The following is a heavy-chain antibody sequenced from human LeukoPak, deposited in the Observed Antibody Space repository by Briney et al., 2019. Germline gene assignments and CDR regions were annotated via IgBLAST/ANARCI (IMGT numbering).Heavy chain of an antibody. D-gene: IGHD6-6*01. CDR2: ISYDGSNK. V-gene: IGHV3-30-3*01. Sequence: GGSLRLSCAASGFTFSSYAMYWVRQAPGKGLEWVAVISYDGSNKYYADSVKGRFTISRDNSKNTLYLQMNSLRAEDTAVYYCARDQPHYSSSSFYYYYYYMDVWGKGTTVTVSS. J-gene: IGHJ6*03. CDR1: GFTFSSYA. CDR3: ARDQPHYSSSSFYYYYYYMDV.